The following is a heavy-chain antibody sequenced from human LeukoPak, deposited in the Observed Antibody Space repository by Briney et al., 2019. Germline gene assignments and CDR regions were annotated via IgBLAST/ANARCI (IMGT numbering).Heavy chain of an antibody. CDR3: ARGLLLGTTTAGILGY. V-gene: IGHV1-18*01. J-gene: IGHJ4*02. Sequence: RASVKVSCKASGYTFTSYGFSWVRQAPGQGLEWMGWINPYNGNTHYAQKLQGRVTMTTETSTNTAYMELRSLRSDDTAVYYCARGLLLGTTTAGILGYWGQGTLVTVSS. CDR2: INPYNGNT. D-gene: IGHD6-13*01. CDR1: GYTFTSYG.